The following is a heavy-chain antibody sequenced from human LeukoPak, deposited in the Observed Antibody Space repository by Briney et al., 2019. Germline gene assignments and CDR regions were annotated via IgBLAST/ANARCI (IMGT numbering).Heavy chain of an antibody. CDR1: GYTFTTYW. CDR2: IYPGDSDT. CDR3: ARLNSMVHWFDP. J-gene: IGHJ5*02. Sequence: GESLKISCKGSGYTFTTYWIAWVRQMPGKGLEWMGIIYPGDSDTRYSPSFQGQVTVSADRSIGTAYLQWSSLKASDTAMYYCARLNSMVHWFDPWGQGTLVTVSS. D-gene: IGHD2-8*01. V-gene: IGHV5-51*01.